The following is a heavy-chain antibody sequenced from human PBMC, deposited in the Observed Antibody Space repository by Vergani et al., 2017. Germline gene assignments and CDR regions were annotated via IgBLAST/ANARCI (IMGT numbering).Heavy chain of an antibody. D-gene: IGHD3-3*01. CDR3: SKTHDFSSLYSSYNWFDP. CDR2: IYAGDSIV. V-gene: IGHV5-51*03. CDR1: GYSITNYW. Sequence: EVQLVQSGAEVKKPGESLKISCQGSGYSITNYWIAWVRQRPGKGLEWMGIIYAGDSIVSYSPSFQGQVTMSVDKSLSTAYLQWSSLKASDTATYYCSKTHDFSSLYSSYNWFDPWGQGTQVTVSS. J-gene: IGHJ5*02.